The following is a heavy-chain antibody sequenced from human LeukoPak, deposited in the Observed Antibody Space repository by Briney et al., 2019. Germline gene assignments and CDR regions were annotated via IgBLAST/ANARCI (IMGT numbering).Heavy chain of an antibody. J-gene: IGHJ4*02. CDR3: AGDSSGYYPYYFDY. V-gene: IGHV3-21*01. Sequence: GGSLRLSCAASGFTFSSYSMNWFRQAPGKGLEWVSSISSSSSYIYYADSVKGRFTISRDNAKNSLYLQMNSLRAEDTAVYYCAGDSSGYYPYYFDYWGQGTLATASS. CDR2: ISSSSSYI. CDR1: GFTFSSYS. D-gene: IGHD3-22*01.